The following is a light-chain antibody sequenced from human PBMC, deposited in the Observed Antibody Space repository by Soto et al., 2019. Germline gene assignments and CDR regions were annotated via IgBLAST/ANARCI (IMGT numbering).Light chain of an antibody. CDR3: GTWDSSLSAYWV. CDR1: SSNIGNNY. CDR2: ENN. V-gene: IGLV1-51*02. J-gene: IGLJ3*02. Sequence: QSVLTQPPSVSASPGQKVTISCSGSSSNIGNNYVSWYQQLPGTAPKLLIFENNKRPSGAPDRFSGSKSGTSATLGITVLLNWDEADYYCGTWDSSLSAYWVCGGGTKLTVL.